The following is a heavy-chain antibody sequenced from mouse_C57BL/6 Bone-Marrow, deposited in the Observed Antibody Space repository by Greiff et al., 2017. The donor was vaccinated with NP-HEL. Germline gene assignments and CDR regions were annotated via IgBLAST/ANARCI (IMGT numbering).Heavy chain of an antibody. Sequence: DVKLVESEGGLVQPGSSMKLSCTASGFTFSDYYMAWVRQAQDKGLEWVANINYDGGSTYYLDSLKSRFIISRDNAKDHLYLQMSRLKSEDTATYYGARVDGSRGAWFAYWGQGTLVTVSA. D-gene: IGHD1-1*01. CDR3: ARVDGSRGAWFAY. CDR1: GFTFSDYY. CDR2: INYDGGST. V-gene: IGHV5-16*01. J-gene: IGHJ3*01.